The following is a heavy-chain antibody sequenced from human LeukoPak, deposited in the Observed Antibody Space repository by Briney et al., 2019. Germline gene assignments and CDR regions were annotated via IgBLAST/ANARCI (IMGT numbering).Heavy chain of an antibody. D-gene: IGHD3-3*01. Sequence: GGSLRLSCAASGFTFSSYAMHWVRQAPGKGLEWVAVISYDGSNKYYADSVKGRFTIFRDNSKNTLYLQMNSLRAEDTAVYYCARGMADFWKGYYYMDVWGKGTTVTVSS. V-gene: IGHV3-30-3*01. CDR2: ISYDGSNK. J-gene: IGHJ6*03. CDR3: ARGMADFWKGYYYMDV. CDR1: GFTFSSYA.